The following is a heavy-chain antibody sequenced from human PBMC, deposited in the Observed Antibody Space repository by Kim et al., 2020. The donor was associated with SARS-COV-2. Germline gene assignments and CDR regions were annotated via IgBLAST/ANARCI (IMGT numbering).Heavy chain of an antibody. J-gene: IGHJ6*02. Sequence: DSVSGRFSISRDNSKNTVELQMNSLRVEDTAVFYCAKGAEWLAMNSYGMNVWGQGTTVTVSS. D-gene: IGHD3-3*01. CDR3: AKGAEWLAMNSYGMNV. V-gene: IGHV3-33*06.